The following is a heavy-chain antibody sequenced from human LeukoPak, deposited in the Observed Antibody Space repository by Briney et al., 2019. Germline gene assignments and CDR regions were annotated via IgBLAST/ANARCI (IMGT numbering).Heavy chain of an antibody. J-gene: IGHJ5*02. CDR2: LYPSGST. D-gene: IGHD4-11*01. V-gene: IGHV4-4*07. CDR3: ARGFSISGFDP. CDR1: GGSINSGY. Sequence: SETLSLTCSVSGGSINSGYWSWIRQPPGKGLEWIGLLYPSGSTNYNPSLKSRVTMSVDTSKNQFSLKLSSVTAADTAVYYCARGFSISGFDPWGQGTLVTVSS.